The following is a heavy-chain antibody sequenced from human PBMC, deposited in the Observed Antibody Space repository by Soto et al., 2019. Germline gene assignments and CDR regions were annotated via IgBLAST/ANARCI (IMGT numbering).Heavy chain of an antibody. CDR3: ATWEQLVGDWFDP. CDR1: GYTLTELS. Sequence: ASVKVSCKVSGYTLTELSMHWVRQAPGKGLEWMGGFDPEDGETIYAQKFQGRVTVTEDTSTDTAYMELSSLRSEDTAVYYCATWEQLVGDWFDPWGQGTLVTVSS. V-gene: IGHV1-24*01. D-gene: IGHD6-13*01. CDR2: FDPEDGET. J-gene: IGHJ5*02.